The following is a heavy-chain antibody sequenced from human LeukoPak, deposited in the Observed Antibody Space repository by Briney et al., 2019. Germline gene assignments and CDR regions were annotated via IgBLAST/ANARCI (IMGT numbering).Heavy chain of an antibody. D-gene: IGHD2-2*01. CDR1: GFTFDDYG. Sequence: AGSLRLSCAASGFTFDDYGMSWVRQAPGKGLEWVSGINWNGGSTGYADSVKGRFTISRDNAKNSRYLQMNSLRAEDTALYYCARDPDIVVVPAAIPFDYWGQGTLVTVSS. CDR3: ARDPDIVVVPAAIPFDY. CDR2: INWNGGST. V-gene: IGHV3-20*04. J-gene: IGHJ4*02.